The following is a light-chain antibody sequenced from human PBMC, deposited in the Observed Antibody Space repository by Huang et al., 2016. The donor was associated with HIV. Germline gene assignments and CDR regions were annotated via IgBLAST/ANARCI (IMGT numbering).Light chain of an antibody. CDR2: AAS. J-gene: IGKJ2*01. Sequence: DIQMTQSPSSLSASVGDRVTITCRASQSISSYLNWYQQKPGKAPKLLIYAASSLQSGVRSRFSGSGSGTDFTLTISSLQPEDFATYYCQQSYSTLRYTFGQGTKLEIK. CDR1: QSISSY. V-gene: IGKV1-39*01. CDR3: QQSYSTLRYT.